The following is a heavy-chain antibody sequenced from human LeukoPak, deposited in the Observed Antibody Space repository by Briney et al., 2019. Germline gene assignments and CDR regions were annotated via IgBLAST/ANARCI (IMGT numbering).Heavy chain of an antibody. V-gene: IGHV4-4*07. Sequence: SETLSLTCTVSGGSLSSYYWSWIRQPAGKGLEWIGRIYTSGSTNYNPSLKSRVTMSVDTSKNQFSLKLSSVTAADTAVYYCARAEYSCSLASNYYYYYMDVWGKGTTVTVSS. CDR3: ARAEYSCSLASNYYYYYMDV. CDR1: GGSLSSYY. CDR2: IYTSGST. J-gene: IGHJ6*03. D-gene: IGHD6-13*01.